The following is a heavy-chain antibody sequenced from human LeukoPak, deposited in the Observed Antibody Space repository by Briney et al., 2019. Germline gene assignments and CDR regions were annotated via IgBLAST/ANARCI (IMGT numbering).Heavy chain of an antibody. CDR1: GYTFTHQW. CDR3: AIHSDVIGAI. J-gene: IGHJ4*02. V-gene: IGHV5-51*01. D-gene: IGHD3-10*01. CDR2: IYPRDSDT. Sequence: GESPKISCKASGYTFTHQWIGWVRQKSGSGLEWMGIIYPRDSDTRYSPSFQGHVSISADTSINTAYLEWSRLEASDTAIYYCAIHSDVIGAIWGQGTLVTVSS.